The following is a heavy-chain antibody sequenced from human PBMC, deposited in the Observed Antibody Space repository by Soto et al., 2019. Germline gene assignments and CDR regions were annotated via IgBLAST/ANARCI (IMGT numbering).Heavy chain of an antibody. J-gene: IGHJ4*02. CDR2: ISYDGSNK. CDR1: GFTFSSYA. Sequence: GGSLRLSCAASGFTFSSYAMHWVRQAPGKGLEWVAVISYDGSNKYYADSVKGRFTISRDNSKNTLYLQMNSLRAEDTAVYYCARDTSGPGYYYDSSGYQLTGGFDYWGQGTLVTVSS. D-gene: IGHD3-22*01. CDR3: ARDTSGPGYYYDSSGYQLTGGFDY. V-gene: IGHV3-30-3*01.